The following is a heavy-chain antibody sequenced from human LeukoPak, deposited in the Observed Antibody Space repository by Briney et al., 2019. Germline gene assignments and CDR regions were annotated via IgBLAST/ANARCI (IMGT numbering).Heavy chain of an antibody. Sequence: RASQTLSLTCTVSGGSISSYYWSWIRQPPGKGLEWIGRIYTSGSTNYNPSLKSRVTISVDTSKNQFSLKLSSVTAADTAVYYCARGKLGGDFDYWGQGTLVTVTS. CDR3: ARGKLGGDFDY. D-gene: IGHD7-27*01. CDR1: GGSISSYY. V-gene: IGHV4-4*08. CDR2: IYTSGST. J-gene: IGHJ4*02.